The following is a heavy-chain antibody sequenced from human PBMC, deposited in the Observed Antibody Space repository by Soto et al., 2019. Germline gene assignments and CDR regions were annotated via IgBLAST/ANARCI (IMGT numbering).Heavy chain of an antibody. V-gene: IGHV3-53*01. D-gene: IGHD6-13*01. J-gene: IGHJ4*02. Sequence: PGGSLRLSCAASGFTVSGDYMGWVRQAPGKGLDWVSAIYSGGSTLYADSVRGRFTISRDNSKNTLYLQMNSPRAEDTAVYFCAKRQGIGAAAKNFDFWGQGARVTVSS. CDR1: GFTVSGDY. CDR2: IYSGGST. CDR3: AKRQGIGAAAKNFDF.